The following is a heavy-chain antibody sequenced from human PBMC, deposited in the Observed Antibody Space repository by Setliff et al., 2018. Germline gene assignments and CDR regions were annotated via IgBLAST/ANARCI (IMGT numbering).Heavy chain of an antibody. V-gene: IGHV1-18*01. D-gene: IGHD3-16*01. Sequence: ASVKVSCKASDYTFTDYGIYWVRQAPGQGLEWMGWISAYNGRTNYAEKFHARVTMTTDTATSTAYMELRSLKSDDTAVYYCARASGGNSVGDGFDIWGQGTMVTVSS. CDR2: ISAYNGRT. CDR1: DYTFTDYG. CDR3: ARASGGNSVGDGFDI. J-gene: IGHJ3*02.